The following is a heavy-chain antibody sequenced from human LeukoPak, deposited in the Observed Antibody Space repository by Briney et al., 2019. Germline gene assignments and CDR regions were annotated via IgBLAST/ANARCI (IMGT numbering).Heavy chain of an antibody. J-gene: IGHJ4*02. CDR2: IRSKVYGETT. CDR1: GFTFGDYA. Sequence: GGSLRLSCTASGFTFGDYAMSWARQAPGQWLEWLGFIRSKVYGETTEYAASLKGRFTVSRDDSNSLAYLQMNSLQTEDTAVYYCTRLVPYLDYWGQGTLVTVSS. D-gene: IGHD2-2*01. V-gene: IGHV3-49*04. CDR3: TRLVPYLDY.